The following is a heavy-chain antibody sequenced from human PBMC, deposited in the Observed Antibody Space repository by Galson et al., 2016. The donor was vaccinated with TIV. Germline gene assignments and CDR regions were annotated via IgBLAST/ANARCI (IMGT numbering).Heavy chain of an antibody. J-gene: IGHJ4*02. V-gene: IGHV4-39*07. CDR2: AYYSGST. D-gene: IGHD3-10*01. CDR3: ARDNRNSHGSGSYYAFDS. Sequence: LSLTCTVSGASLTSVTDYWGWLRQPPGKGLQWIGTAYYSGSTYYNPSLESRVTMSRDTSTSQFSLNLGSVTAADTAVYYCARDNRNSHGSGSYYAFDSWGQGILVTVSS. CDR1: GASLTSVTDY.